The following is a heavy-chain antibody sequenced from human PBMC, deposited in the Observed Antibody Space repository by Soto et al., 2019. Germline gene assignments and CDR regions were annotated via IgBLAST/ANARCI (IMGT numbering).Heavy chain of an antibody. J-gene: IGHJ4*02. CDR2: IYPGVSDT. D-gene: IGHD6-13*01. V-gene: IGHV5-51*01. CDR3: ARHGPSLAGAGTGVY. Sequence: PGESLNISCEASGYAFTSYWIGWVRQMPGKGLEWMGIIYPGVSDTRYNPSFEGQVTISADKSISTAYLQWSSLKASDTAVYYCARHGPSLAGAGTGVYWGQGTLVTVSS. CDR1: GYAFTSYW.